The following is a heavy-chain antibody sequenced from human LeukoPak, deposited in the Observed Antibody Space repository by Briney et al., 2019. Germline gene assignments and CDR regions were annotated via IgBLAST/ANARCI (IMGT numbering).Heavy chain of an antibody. CDR1: RGTFSSYA. J-gene: IGHJ6*03. V-gene: IGHV1-69*05. D-gene: IGHD3-10*01. Sequence: SVKVSCKASRGTFSSYAISWVRQAPGQGLEWMGGIIPIFGTANYAQKFQGRVTITTDESTSTAYMELSSLRSEDTVVYYCARDRGPQGSIDYYYMDVWGKGTTVTVSS. CDR3: ARDRGPQGSIDYYYMDV. CDR2: IIPIFGTA.